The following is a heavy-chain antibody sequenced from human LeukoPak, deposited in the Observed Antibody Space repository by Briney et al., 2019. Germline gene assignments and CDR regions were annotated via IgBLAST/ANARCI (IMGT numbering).Heavy chain of an antibody. CDR1: GGTFSSYA. CDR2: IIPIFGTA. J-gene: IGHJ4*02. Sequence: TVKVSCKASGGTFSSYAISWVRQAPGQGLEWMGGIIPIFGTANYAQKFQGRVTITTDESTSTAYMELSSLRSEDTAVYYCARGGVTGTPSDYWGQGTLVTVSS. CDR3: ARGGVTGTPSDY. D-gene: IGHD1-7*01. V-gene: IGHV1-69*05.